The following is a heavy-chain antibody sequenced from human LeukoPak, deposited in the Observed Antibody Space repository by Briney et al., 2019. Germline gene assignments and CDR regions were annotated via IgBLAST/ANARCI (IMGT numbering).Heavy chain of an antibody. V-gene: IGHV3-23*01. D-gene: IGHD3-3*01. J-gene: IGHJ4*02. Sequence: GGSLRLSCAASGFTFSSYAMSWVRQAPGKGLEWVSAISGSGGSTYYADSVKGRFTISRDNSKNTLYLQMNSLRAEDTALYYCAKDLLPYYDFWSGAFDYWGQGTLVTVSS. CDR1: GFTFSSYA. CDR3: AKDLLPYYDFWSGAFDY. CDR2: ISGSGGST.